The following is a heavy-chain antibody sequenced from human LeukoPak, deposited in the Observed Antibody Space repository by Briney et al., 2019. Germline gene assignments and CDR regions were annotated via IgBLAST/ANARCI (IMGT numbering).Heavy chain of an antibody. CDR2: INPNSGGT. V-gene: IGHV1-2*02. J-gene: IGHJ4*02. CDR3: ARLVYSSGWYLGDY. D-gene: IGHD6-19*01. CDR1: GYTFTSYG. Sequence: ASVKVSCKASGYTFTSYGISWVRQAPGQGLEWMGWINPNSGGTNYAQKFQGRVTMTRDMSTSTVYMELSSLRSEDTAVYYCARLVYSSGWYLGDYWGQGTLVTVSS.